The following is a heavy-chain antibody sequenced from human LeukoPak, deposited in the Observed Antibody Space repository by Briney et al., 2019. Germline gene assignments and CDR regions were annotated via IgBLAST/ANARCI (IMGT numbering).Heavy chain of an antibody. CDR1: GFTFSSYW. Sequence: GSLRLSCAASGFTFSSYWMHWVRQAPGKGLVWVSRINSDGSSTSYADSVKGRFTISRDNAKNTLYLQLNSLRADDTALYYCARGGYTYFFDFWGQGALVTVSS. J-gene: IGHJ4*02. CDR2: INSDGSST. V-gene: IGHV3-74*01. CDR3: ARGGYTYFFDF. D-gene: IGHD1-1*01.